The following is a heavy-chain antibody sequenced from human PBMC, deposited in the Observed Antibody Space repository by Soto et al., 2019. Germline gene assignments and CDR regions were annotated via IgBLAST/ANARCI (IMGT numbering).Heavy chain of an antibody. Sequence: QVQLVESGGGVVQPGRSLRLSCAASGFTFSSYAMHWVRQAPGKGLEWVAIISYDGSNKYYADSVKGRFTISRDDSKNTLYRQMNSLRDEDTAMYYCARRGSTWYSGPDYWGQGTLVTVSS. V-gene: IGHV3-30-3*01. D-gene: IGHD6-13*01. CDR2: ISYDGSNK. J-gene: IGHJ4*02. CDR1: GFTFSSYA. CDR3: ARRGSTWYSGPDY.